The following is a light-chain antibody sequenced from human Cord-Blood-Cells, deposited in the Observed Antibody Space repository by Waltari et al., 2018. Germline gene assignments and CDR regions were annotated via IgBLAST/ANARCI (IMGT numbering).Light chain of an antibody. CDR1: QSVSSSY. J-gene: IGKJ1*01. V-gene: IGKV3-20*01. Sequence: EIVLTQSPGTLSLSPGERATLSCRANQSVSSSYLAWYQQKPGQAPRLLISGASSRATGIRDRFSGSGSGTDFTVNISRLEPEDFAVYYCEQYGSSPPWTLGEGTKVELK. CDR2: GAS. CDR3: EQYGSSPPWT.